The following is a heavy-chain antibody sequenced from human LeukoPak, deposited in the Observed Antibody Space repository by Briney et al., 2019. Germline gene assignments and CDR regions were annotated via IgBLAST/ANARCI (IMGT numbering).Heavy chain of an antibody. Sequence: PGGSLRLSCAASGFTVSSNYMSWVRQAPGKGLEWVSVIYSGGSTYYADSVKGRFTISRDNSKNTLYLRMNSLRAEDTAVYYCARDDNWNDRSFGYWGQGTLVTVSS. CDR1: GFTVSSNY. J-gene: IGHJ4*02. D-gene: IGHD1-1*01. CDR3: ARDDNWNDRSFGY. V-gene: IGHV3-53*01. CDR2: IYSGGST.